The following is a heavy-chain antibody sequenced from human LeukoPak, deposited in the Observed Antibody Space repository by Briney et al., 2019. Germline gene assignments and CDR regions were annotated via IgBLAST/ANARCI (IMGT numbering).Heavy chain of an antibody. Sequence: HGESLKISCKASGYGFTDYWIVWVRQMPGKGLEWMGAIYPGDSDTRYSPSLDGQVTISADKSVSTTYLQWSSLQASDTAMYYCARPSSLYGGTSEDYWGQGTLVTVSS. CDR1: GYGFTDYW. CDR2: IYPGDSDT. CDR3: ARPSSLYGGTSEDY. J-gene: IGHJ4*02. V-gene: IGHV5-51*01. D-gene: IGHD4-23*01.